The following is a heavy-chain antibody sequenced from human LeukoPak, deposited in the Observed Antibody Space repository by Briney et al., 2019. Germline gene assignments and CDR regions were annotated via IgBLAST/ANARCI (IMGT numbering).Heavy chain of an antibody. J-gene: IGHJ4*02. Sequence: GGSLRLSCAASGFTFSSYWMSWVRQAPGKGLEWVANIKQDGSEKYYVDSVRGRFTISRDNAKNSLYLQMNSLRDEDTAVYYCAKYGSGSYYNGLYWGQGTLVTVSS. CDR1: GFTFSSYW. D-gene: IGHD3-10*01. V-gene: IGHV3-7*05. CDR2: IKQDGSEK. CDR3: AKYGSGSYYNGLY.